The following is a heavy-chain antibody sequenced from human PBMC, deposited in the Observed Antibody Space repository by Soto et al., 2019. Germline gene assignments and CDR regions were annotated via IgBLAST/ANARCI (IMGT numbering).Heavy chain of an antibody. CDR2: ISSSSNDR. J-gene: IGHJ4*02. V-gene: IGHV3-48*02. CDR3: ARERGGYYFDY. D-gene: IGHD3-16*01. Sequence: GGSLRLSCAASGFTFSPYTMNWVRQAPGKGLEWVSYISSSSNDRSYADSVKGRFTVSRDNAKNSLFLQMNGLRDEDTAIYYCARERGGYYFDYWGQGTLVTVSS. CDR1: GFTFSPYT.